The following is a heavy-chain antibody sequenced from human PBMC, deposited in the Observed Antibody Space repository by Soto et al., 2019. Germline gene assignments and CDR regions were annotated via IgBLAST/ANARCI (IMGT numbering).Heavy chain of an antibody. V-gene: IGHV3-30*18. CDR2: ISYDGSNK. Sequence: GGSLRLSCAASGFTSSSYGMHWVRQAPGKGLEWVAVISYDGSNKYYADSVKDRFTVSRDNSKNTLYLQMNSLRAEDTAVYYCAKGGQVLDSSGLIDYWGQGTLVTVSS. J-gene: IGHJ4*02. CDR1: GFTSSSYG. D-gene: IGHD3-22*01. CDR3: AKGGQVLDSSGLIDY.